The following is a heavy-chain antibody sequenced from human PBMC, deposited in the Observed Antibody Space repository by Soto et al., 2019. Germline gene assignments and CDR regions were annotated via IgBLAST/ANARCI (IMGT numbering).Heavy chain of an antibody. CDR1: GYSISSGYY. CDR2: IYYGGRS. Sequence: SETLSLTCGVSGYSISSGYYWGWIRQPPGKGLEWIGSIYYGGRSFYNPSLKSRVTISVDTSKNHFSLKLSSVTAADTAVYSCARGSSGSPFDYWGQGTQVTVSS. V-gene: IGHV4-38-2*01. J-gene: IGHJ4*02. D-gene: IGHD1-26*01. CDR3: ARGSSGSPFDY.